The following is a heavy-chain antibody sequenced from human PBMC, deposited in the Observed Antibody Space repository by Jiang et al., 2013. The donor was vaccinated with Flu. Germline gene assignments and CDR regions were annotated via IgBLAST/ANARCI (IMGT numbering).Heavy chain of an antibody. J-gene: IGHJ4*02. D-gene: IGHD2-8*01. CDR3: AKDLSAQLNGQRD. Sequence: GLEQPGRSLRLSCAASGFTFDDFAMHWVRQVPGKGLEWVSGINWNSYNIGYADSVKGRFTISRDNAKNSLYLQMNSLRPEDTALYYCAKDLSAQLNGQRDWGQGTLVTVSS. CDR1: GFTFDDFA. V-gene: IGHV3-9*01. CDR2: INWNSYNI.